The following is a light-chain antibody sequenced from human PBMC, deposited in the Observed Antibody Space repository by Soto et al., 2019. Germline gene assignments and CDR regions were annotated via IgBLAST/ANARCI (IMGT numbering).Light chain of an antibody. Sequence: EIVLTQSPATLSLSPGERATLSCRASQSVSSYLAWYQQKPGQAPRLLIYDASTRATGIPARFSGSGSGTDFTLTIISLEPEDCAVYYCQQRSNWPPTFGGGTNVEIK. J-gene: IGKJ4*01. CDR2: DAS. CDR3: QQRSNWPPT. CDR1: QSVSSY. V-gene: IGKV3-11*01.